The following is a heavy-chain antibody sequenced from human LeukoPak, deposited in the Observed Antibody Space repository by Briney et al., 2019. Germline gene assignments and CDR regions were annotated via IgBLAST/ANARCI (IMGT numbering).Heavy chain of an antibody. CDR3: ARDLVV. Sequence: GGSLRLSCAASGFTFSSYTMNWVRQAPGTGLEWVSSISSSSSYIYDADSVKGRFTISRNNAKNSLYLQMNSLRAEDTAVYYCARDLVVRGQGTLVTVSS. J-gene: IGHJ4*02. CDR2: ISSSSSYI. CDR1: GFTFSSYT. V-gene: IGHV3-21*01. D-gene: IGHD2-8*02.